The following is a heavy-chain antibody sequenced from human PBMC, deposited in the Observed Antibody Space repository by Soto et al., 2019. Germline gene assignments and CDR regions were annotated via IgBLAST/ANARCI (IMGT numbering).Heavy chain of an antibody. CDR1: GGSISSSSYY. CDR3: ARLSIPGPAHY. Sequence: TSETLSLTCTVSGGSISSSSYYWGWIRQPPGKGLEWIGSIYYSGSTYYNPSLKSRVTISVDTSKNQFSLKLSSVTAADTAVYYCARLSIPGPAHYWGQGTLVTV. CDR2: IYYSGST. V-gene: IGHV4-39*01. J-gene: IGHJ4*02.